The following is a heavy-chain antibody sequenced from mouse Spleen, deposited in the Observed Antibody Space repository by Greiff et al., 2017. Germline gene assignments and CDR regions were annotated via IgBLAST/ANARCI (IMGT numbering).Heavy chain of an antibody. CDR3: ARHRGGYCFDY. V-gene: IGHV5-9*04. D-gene: IGHD1-1*02. CDR2: ISSGGGNT. Sequence: DVKLVESGGGLVKPGGSLKLSCAASGFTFSSYTMSWVRQTPAKRLEWVATISSGGGNTYYPDSVKGRFTISRDNARNTLYLQMSSLRSEDTAMYYCARHRGGYCFDYWGQGTTLTVSS. CDR1: GFTFSSYT. J-gene: IGHJ2*01.